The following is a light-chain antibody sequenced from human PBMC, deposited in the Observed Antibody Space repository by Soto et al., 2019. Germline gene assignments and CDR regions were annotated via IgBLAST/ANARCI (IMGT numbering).Light chain of an antibody. Sequence: QSVLTQPPSVSEATGQRVTISCTGTSSDIGAGHDVHWYQQLPGAAPKLLIYSNAIRPSGVPDRFSGSKSGTSASLAITGLRAEDEADYYCQSYDSSLTSYVFGSGTKVTVL. V-gene: IGLV1-40*01. CDR3: QSYDSSLTSYV. CDR1: SSDIGAGHD. CDR2: SNA. J-gene: IGLJ1*01.